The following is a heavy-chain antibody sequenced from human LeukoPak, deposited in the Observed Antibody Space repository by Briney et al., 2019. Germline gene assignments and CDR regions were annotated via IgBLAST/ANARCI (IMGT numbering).Heavy chain of an antibody. V-gene: IGHV3-49*04. CDR3: TSSAPEYYGYVWGSYPYNDPI. Sequence: GGSLRLSCTASGFTFGEYAMSWVRQAPGNGLEWVGFIRRKAYGGTTEYASSVKGRFTISRDDSKSIAYLQMNSLKTEDTAVYYCTSSAPEYYGYVWGSYPYNDPIWGQGTLVTVSS. J-gene: IGHJ4*02. CDR1: GFTFGEYA. CDR2: IRRKAYGGTT. D-gene: IGHD3-16*01.